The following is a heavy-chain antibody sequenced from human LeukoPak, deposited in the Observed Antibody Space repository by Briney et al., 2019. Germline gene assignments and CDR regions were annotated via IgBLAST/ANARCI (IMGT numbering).Heavy chain of an antibody. V-gene: IGHV4-59*01. CDR1: GDSISPNY. D-gene: IGHD4-17*01. CDR2: IHYTGNT. J-gene: IGHJ6*03. CDR3: ARSGTATSFYYYYYMDV. Sequence: PSETLSLTCTVSGDSISPNYWSWIRQPPGKGLEWIGYIHYTGNTNYNPSLKSRVTISVNTSKNQFSLELSSVTAADTAVYYCARSGTATSFYYYYYMDVWGKGTTVTVSS.